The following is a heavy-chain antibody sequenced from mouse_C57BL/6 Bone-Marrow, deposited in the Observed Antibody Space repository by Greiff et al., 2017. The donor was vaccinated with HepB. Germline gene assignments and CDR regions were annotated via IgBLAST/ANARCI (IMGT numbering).Heavy chain of an antibody. J-gene: IGHJ3*01. V-gene: IGHV1-4*01. Sequence: QVQLKESGAELARPGASVKMSCKASGYTFTSYTMHWVKQRPGQGLEWIGYINPSSGYTKYNQKFKDKATLTADKSSSTAYMQLSSLTSEDSAVYYCARWNFAWFAYWGQGTLVTVSA. CDR3: ARWNFAWFAY. CDR2: INPSSGYT. CDR1: GYTFTSYT.